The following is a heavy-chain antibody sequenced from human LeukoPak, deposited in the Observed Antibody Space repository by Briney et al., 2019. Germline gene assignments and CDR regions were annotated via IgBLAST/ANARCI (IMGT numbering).Heavy chain of an antibody. D-gene: IGHD2-15*01. CDR3: AGFMVAHAFDI. CDR1: GFTVSSNY. Sequence: QSGGSLRLSCAASGFTVSSNYMSWVRQAPGKGLEWVSVIYSGGSTYYADSVKGRFTISRDNSKNTLYLQMNSLRAEDTAVYYCAGFMVAHAFDIWGQGTMVTVSS. J-gene: IGHJ3*02. V-gene: IGHV3-53*01. CDR2: IYSGGST.